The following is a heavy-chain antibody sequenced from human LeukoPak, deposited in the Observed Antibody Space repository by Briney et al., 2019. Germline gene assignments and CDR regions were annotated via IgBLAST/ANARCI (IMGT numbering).Heavy chain of an antibody. D-gene: IGHD3-10*01. CDR1: GGSFSGYY. CDR3: ATSPRQITMVRGVTSGGYYCMDV. CDR2: INHSGST. J-gene: IGHJ6*03. V-gene: IGHV4-34*01. Sequence: SETLSLTCAVYGGSFSGYYWSRIRQPPGKGLEWIGEINHSGSTNYNPSLKSRVTISVDTSKNQFSLKLSSVTAADTAVYYCATSPRQITMVRGVTSGGYYCMDVWGKGTTVTISS.